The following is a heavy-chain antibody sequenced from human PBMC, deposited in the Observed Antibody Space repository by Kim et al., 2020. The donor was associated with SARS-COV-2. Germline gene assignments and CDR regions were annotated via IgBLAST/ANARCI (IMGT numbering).Heavy chain of an antibody. V-gene: IGHV3-23*03. D-gene: IGHD3-22*01. CDR3: AKSVYQYYYDSGSMDV. J-gene: IGHJ6*02. Sequence: SVKGRFTISRVNSKITLYLQMNSLRAEDTAVYYCAKSVYQYYYDSGSMDVWGQGTTVTVSS.